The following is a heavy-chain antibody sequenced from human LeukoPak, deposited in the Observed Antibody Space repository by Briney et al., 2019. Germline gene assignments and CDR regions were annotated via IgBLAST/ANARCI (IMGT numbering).Heavy chain of an antibody. D-gene: IGHD3-10*01. V-gene: IGHV4-59*08. J-gene: IGHJ5*02. Sequence: SSETLSLTCTVSGGSISSYYWSWIRQPPGKGLEWNGYVYYSGSTNYNPSLKSRVTISVDTSKIQFSLQLRSVTAADTAVYYCVYGSGSYYRGPDWFDPWGQGTLVTVSP. CDR1: GGSISSYY. CDR3: VYGSGSYYRGPDWFDP. CDR2: VYYSGST.